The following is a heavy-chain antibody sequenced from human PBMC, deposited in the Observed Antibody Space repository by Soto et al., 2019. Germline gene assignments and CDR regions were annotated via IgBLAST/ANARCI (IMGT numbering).Heavy chain of an antibody. Sequence: SETLSLTCAVYGGSFSGYYWTWIRQPPVTGLELIGEINHSVSTNYNPSLKSRFTISVYASKNDFSLKVTSFSAADTSVCYCSRQNPANYDYYGMDVWRQGNTVTVSS. J-gene: IGHJ6*02. V-gene: IGHV4-34*01. CDR2: INHSVST. CDR1: GGSFSGYY. CDR3: SRQNPANYDYYGMDV.